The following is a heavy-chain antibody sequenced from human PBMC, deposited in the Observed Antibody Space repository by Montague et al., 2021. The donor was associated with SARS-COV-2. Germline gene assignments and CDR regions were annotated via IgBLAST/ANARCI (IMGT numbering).Heavy chain of an antibody. CDR2: IYYSGRT. CDR3: ARDRRGSGSGSYFDILVKWFDP. Sequence: IYYSGRTYYNPSLKSRVTISVDPSKNQFSLKLVSVTAADTAVYYCARDRRGSGSGSYFDILVKWFDPGGQGTLVIGSS. D-gene: IGHD3-10*01. J-gene: IGHJ5*02. V-gene: IGHV4-31*02.